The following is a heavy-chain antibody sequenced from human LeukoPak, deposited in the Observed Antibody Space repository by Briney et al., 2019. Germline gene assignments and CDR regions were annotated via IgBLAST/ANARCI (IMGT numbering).Heavy chain of an antibody. Sequence: GGSLRLSCSASGFTFSSYAMHWVRQAPGKGLEYVSAISSNGGSTYYADSVKGRFTISRDNSKNTLYLQMSSLRAEDTAVYYCVTDIVVVPAAIGYYGMDVWSKGTTVTVSS. CDR2: ISSNGGST. D-gene: IGHD2-2*01. J-gene: IGHJ6*04. CDR3: VTDIVVVPAAIGYYGMDV. CDR1: GFTFSSYA. V-gene: IGHV3-64D*06.